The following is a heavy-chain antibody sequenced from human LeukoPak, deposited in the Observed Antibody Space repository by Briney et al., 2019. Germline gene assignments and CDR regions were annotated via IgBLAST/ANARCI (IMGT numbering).Heavy chain of an antibody. V-gene: IGHV1-2*02. CDR2: INPNSGGT. D-gene: IGHD3-3*01. Sequence: ASVTVSCKASGYTFTVYYMHWVRQAPGQGLEWMGWINPNSGGTNYAQKFQGRVTMTRDTSISTAYMELSRLRSDDTAVYYCARGFLEWLLPSSYFDYWGQGTLVTVSS. J-gene: IGHJ4*02. CDR3: ARGFLEWLLPSSYFDY. CDR1: GYTFTVYY.